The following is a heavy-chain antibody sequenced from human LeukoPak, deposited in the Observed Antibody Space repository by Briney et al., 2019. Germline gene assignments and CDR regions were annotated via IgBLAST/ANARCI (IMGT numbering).Heavy chain of an antibody. CDR2: ISYDGSNK. CDR1: GFTFSSYA. Sequence: GRSLGLSCAASGFTFSSYAMHWVRQAPGKGLEWVAVISYDGSNKYYADSVKGRFTISRDNSKNTLYLQMNSLRAEDTAVYYCARDSGDSSGYPIFDYWGQGTLVTVSS. D-gene: IGHD3-22*01. CDR3: ARDSGDSSGYPIFDY. J-gene: IGHJ4*02. V-gene: IGHV3-30-3*01.